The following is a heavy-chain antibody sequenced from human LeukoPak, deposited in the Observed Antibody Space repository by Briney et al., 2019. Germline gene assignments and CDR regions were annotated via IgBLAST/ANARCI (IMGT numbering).Heavy chain of an antibody. CDR3: AISRSGGFDP. V-gene: IGHV1-2*02. CDR2: INPNSGGT. J-gene: IGHJ5*02. D-gene: IGHD4-23*01. CDR1: GYTFTSYD. Sequence: ASVKVSCKASGYTFTSYDINWVRQAPGQGLEWMGWINPNSGGTNYAQKFQGRVTMTRDTSISTAYMELSRLRSDDTAVYYCAISRSGGFDPWGQGTLVTVSS.